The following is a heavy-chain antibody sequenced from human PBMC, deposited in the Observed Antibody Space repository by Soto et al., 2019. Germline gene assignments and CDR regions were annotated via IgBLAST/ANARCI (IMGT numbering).Heavy chain of an antibody. J-gene: IGHJ5*02. Sequence: EVQVVESGGGLVQPGGSLRLSCAASGFIFSNHWMTWVRQVPGKGLEWVANINQDGSDQYYLDSVKGRFTISRDNAKNSLFLQMNSLRVEDTAVYYCATSMRHTLEPWGQGTLVTVSS. CDR2: INQDGSDQ. CDR1: GFIFSNHW. D-gene: IGHD2-8*01. CDR3: ATSMRHTLEP. V-gene: IGHV3-7*01.